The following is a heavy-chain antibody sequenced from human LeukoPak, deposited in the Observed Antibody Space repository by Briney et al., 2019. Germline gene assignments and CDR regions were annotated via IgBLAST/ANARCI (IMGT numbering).Heavy chain of an antibody. CDR1: GFTFSDYW. V-gene: IGHV3-7*01. CDR3: ARDKVVGAIYFDY. CDR2: IKQDGSEL. Sequence: GGSLRLSCAASGFTFSDYWMSWVRQAPGKGLERVANIKQDGSELYYVDSVKGRFTISRDNAKNSLYLQMNSLRAEDTAVYYCARDKVVGAIYFDYRGQGTLVTVSS. D-gene: IGHD1-26*01. J-gene: IGHJ4*02.